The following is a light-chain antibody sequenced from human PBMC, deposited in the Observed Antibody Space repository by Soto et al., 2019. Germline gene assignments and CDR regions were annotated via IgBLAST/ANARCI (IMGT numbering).Light chain of an antibody. V-gene: IGKV3-11*01. CDR3: QQRSNSQIT. CDR1: QSVSSY. Sequence: EIVLTQSPATLSLSPGERATLSCRASQSVSSYLAWYQQKPGQAPRLLIYDASNRATGIPARFSGSGSGTDYTLTISSLEPEDFAVYYCQQRSNSQITLSPGTKVDIK. CDR2: DAS. J-gene: IGKJ3*01.